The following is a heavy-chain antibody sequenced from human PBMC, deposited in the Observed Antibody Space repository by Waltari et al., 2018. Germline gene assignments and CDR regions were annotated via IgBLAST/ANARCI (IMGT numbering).Heavy chain of an antibody. Sequence: EVQLVESGGGLVQPGGSLRLSCAAAGFTVTSYWMSWVRQAPGKGLEGVANIKKDGSEKYYVDSVKGRFTISRDNAKNSLYLQINSLRAEDTAVYYCARDSLGDTLGYWGQGTLVTVSS. CDR3: ARDSLGDTLGY. CDR2: IKKDGSEK. J-gene: IGHJ4*02. V-gene: IGHV3-7*01. CDR1: GFTVTSYW. D-gene: IGHD2-2*02.